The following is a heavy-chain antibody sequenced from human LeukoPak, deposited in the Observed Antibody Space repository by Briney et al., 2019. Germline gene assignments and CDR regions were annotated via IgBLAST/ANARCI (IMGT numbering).Heavy chain of an antibody. V-gene: IGHV1-46*01. CDR1: GYTFTSYY. J-gene: IGHJ1*01. CDR2: INPSGGST. CDR3: ARVGVSGRIAAAGTHFQH. Sequence: GASVKVSCKASGYTFTSYYMHWVRQAPGHGLEWMGIINPSGGSTSYAQKFQGRVTMTRDTSTSTVYMELSSLRSEDTAVYYCARVGVSGRIAAAGTHFQHWGQGTLVTVSS. D-gene: IGHD6-13*01.